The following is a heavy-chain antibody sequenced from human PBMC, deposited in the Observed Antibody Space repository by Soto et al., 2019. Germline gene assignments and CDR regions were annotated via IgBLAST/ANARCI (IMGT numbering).Heavy chain of an antibody. CDR3: AKGPDPYGDCYYYMDV. Sequence: PGGSLRLSCAASGFTLSSYAMSWVRQAPGKGLEWVSAISGSGGSTYYADSVKGRFTISRDNSKNTLYLQMNSLRADDTAVYYCAKGPDPYGDCYYYMDVWGKGTTVTVSS. J-gene: IGHJ6*03. V-gene: IGHV3-23*01. CDR2: ISGSGGST. CDR1: GFTLSSYA. D-gene: IGHD4-17*01.